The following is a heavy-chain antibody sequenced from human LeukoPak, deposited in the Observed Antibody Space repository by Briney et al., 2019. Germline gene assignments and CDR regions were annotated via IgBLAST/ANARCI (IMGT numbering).Heavy chain of an antibody. J-gene: IGHJ6*02. CDR3: ARVGRGDYVGIYYYYYYGMDV. Sequence: ASVKLSCTASGYTFTSYGISWVRQAPGQGLEWMGWISAYNGNTNYAQTLQGRVTMTTDTSTSTAYMELRSLRSDDTAVYYCARVGRGDYVGIYYYYYYGMDVWGQGTTVTVSS. V-gene: IGHV1-18*04. D-gene: IGHD4-17*01. CDR2: ISAYNGNT. CDR1: GYTFTSYG.